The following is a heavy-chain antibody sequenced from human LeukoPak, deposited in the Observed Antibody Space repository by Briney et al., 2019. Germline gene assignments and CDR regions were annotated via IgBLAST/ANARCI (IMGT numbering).Heavy chain of an antibody. CDR2: ISGSGGCT. V-gene: IGHV3-23*01. CDR1: GFTFSSYA. Sequence: GASLTLSCAAWGFTFSSYAMSWVRHARGKGLEWVSSISGSGGCTYHAHSVKGRFTISRDNSKNTLYLQMNSLRAEDTAVYYCAKQWGYSVPPTIDYWGQGTLVTVSS. CDR3: AKQWGYSVPPTIDY. J-gene: IGHJ4*02. D-gene: IGHD5/OR15-5a*01.